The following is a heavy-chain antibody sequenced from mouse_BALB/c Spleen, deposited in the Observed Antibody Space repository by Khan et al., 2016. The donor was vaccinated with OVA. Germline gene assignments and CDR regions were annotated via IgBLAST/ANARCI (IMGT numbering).Heavy chain of an antibody. V-gene: IGHV9-3-1*01. CDR3: TRPPCFSYVMVN. CDR1: GYTFTNFG. J-gene: IGHJ4*01. Sequence: QIQLVQSGPELKKPGETVKISCKASGYTFTNFGMNWVKQAPGEGLKWMGWINTYTGEPTYADDFKGRFAFSLETSASTAYLQINNLKNEDTATYFSTRPPCFSYVMVNWGQGTSVTVSS. CDR2: INTYTGEP.